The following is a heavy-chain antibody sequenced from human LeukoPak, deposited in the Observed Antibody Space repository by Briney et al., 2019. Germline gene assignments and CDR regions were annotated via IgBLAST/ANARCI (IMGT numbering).Heavy chain of an antibody. CDR2: ISSDGSST. J-gene: IGHJ4*02. V-gene: IGHV3-74*01. CDR3: AKDKVSNYVFDY. Sequence: GGSLRLSCAASGFTFSSYWMHWVRQAPGKGLVWVSHISSDGSSTSYADSVKGRFTISRDNAKNTLYLQMNRLRAEDTAVYYCAKDKVSNYVFDYWGQGTLVTVSS. D-gene: IGHD4-11*01. CDR1: GFTFSSYW.